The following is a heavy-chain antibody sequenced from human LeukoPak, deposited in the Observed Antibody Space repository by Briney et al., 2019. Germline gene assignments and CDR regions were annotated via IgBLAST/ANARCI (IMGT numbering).Heavy chain of an antibody. J-gene: IGHJ5*02. D-gene: IGHD2-15*01. CDR3: ARLKGAATPRRRQYNWFDP. Sequence: SETLSLTCTVSGGSISSYYWSWIRQPAGKGLEWIGRIYNSGSTTYNPSLKSRVTMSVDTSKNQFSLKLSSVTAADTAVYYCARLKGAATPRRRQYNWFDPWGQGTLVTVSS. CDR1: GGSISSYY. CDR2: IYNSGST. V-gene: IGHV4-4*07.